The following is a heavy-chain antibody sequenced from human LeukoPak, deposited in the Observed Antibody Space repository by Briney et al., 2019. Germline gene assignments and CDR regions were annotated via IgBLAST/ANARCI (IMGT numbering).Heavy chain of an antibody. CDR1: GGTFSIYG. J-gene: IGHJ3*02. CDR3: AKSLESSAYYYVQYDAFDI. CDR2: IIPIFGTT. V-gene: IGHV1-69*06. Sequence: GSSVKFSCKASGGTFSIYGITCGLLAPVQGLEWMVTIIPIFGTTDYAQKFQGSVTITADKSTSTAYMELSSLRSEDTAMYYCAKSLESSAYYYVQYDAFDIWGQGTVVTVSS. D-gene: IGHD3-22*01.